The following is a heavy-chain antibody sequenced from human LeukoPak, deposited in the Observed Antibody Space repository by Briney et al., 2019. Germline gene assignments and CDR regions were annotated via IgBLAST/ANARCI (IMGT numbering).Heavy chain of an antibody. CDR1: GGSISSYY. CDR2: IYYSGST. CDR3: ARQHPVVPYYYYYGMDV. V-gene: IGHV4-59*08. Sequence: KTSETLSLTCTVSGGSISSYYWSWIRQPPGKGLEWIGYIYYSGSTNYNPSLKSRVTISVDTSKNQFSLKLSSVTAADTAVYYCARQHPVVPYYYYYGMDVWGQGTTVTVSS. D-gene: IGHD2-2*01. J-gene: IGHJ6*02.